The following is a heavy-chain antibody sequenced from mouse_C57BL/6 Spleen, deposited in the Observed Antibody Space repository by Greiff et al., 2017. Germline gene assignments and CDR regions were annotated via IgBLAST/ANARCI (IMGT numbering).Heavy chain of an antibody. CDR2: INPSTGGT. J-gene: IGHJ4*01. V-gene: IGHV1-42*01. CDR3: ARGGIYYYGSSPMDY. Sequence: EVQLQQSGPELVKPGASVKISCKASGYSFTGYYMNWVKQSPEKSLEWIGEINPSTGGTTYNQKFKAKATLTVDKSSSTAYMQLKSLTSEDSAVYYGARGGIYYYGSSPMDYWGQGTSVTVSS. CDR1: GYSFTGYY. D-gene: IGHD1-1*01.